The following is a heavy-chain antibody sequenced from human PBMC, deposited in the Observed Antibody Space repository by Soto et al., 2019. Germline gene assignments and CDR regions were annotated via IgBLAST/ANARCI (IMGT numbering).Heavy chain of an antibody. Sequence: PGGSLRLSCVACGFTFSSYWMHWVRQAPGKGLVWVSRINSDGSSTSYADSVKGRFTISRDNAKNTLYLQMNSLRAEDTAVYYCARGDYDFTYYYGMDVWGQGTTVTVSS. J-gene: IGHJ6*02. CDR1: GFTFSSYW. CDR3: ARGDYDFTYYYGMDV. CDR2: INSDGSST. D-gene: IGHD3-3*01. V-gene: IGHV3-74*01.